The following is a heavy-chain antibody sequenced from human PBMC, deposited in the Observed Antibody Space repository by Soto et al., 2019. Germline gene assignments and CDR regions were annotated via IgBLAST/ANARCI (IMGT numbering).Heavy chain of an antibody. CDR3: ARGYYGSGSWPDYYYYGMDV. CDR2: INPNSGGT. D-gene: IGHD3-10*01. CDR1: GYTFTGYY. J-gene: IGHJ6*02. V-gene: IGHV1-2*04. Sequence: GASVKVSCKASGYTFTGYYMHWVRQAPGQGLERMGWINPNSGGTNYAQKFQGWVTMTRDTSISTAYMELSRLRSDDTAVYYCARGYYGSGSWPDYYYYGMDVRAQGTTVTGSS.